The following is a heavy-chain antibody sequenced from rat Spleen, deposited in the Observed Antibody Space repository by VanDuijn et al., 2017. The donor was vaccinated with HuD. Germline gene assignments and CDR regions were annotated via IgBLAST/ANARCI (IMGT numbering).Heavy chain of an antibody. J-gene: IGHJ4*01. CDR3: TRPDYPGIKGYVMDA. Sequence: EVQLAESGGGLVQPGRSLKLSCAASGFTFSDYNMAWVRQAPAQGLEWVASISTGGGNTYYRDSVKGRFTISRDNAKNTQYLQMDSLRSEDTATYYCTRPDYPGIKGYVMDAWGQGASVTVSS. CDR1: GFTFSDYN. D-gene: IGHD1-4*01. CDR2: ISTGGGNT. V-gene: IGHV5S13*01.